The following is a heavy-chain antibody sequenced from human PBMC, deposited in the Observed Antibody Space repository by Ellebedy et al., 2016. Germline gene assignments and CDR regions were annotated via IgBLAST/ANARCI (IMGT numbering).Heavy chain of an antibody. Sequence: SLKISXATSGFTFDDYALHWVRQVPGKGLEWVSGISWNSAAIGYGEAVKGRFTISRDSAKNYLYLQMNSLRVEDTALYFCAKGTMDYLHHWGQGTLDTVSS. D-gene: IGHD3-10*01. CDR3: AKGTMDYLHH. J-gene: IGHJ4*02. V-gene: IGHV3-9*01. CDR2: ISWNSAAI. CDR1: GFTFDDYA.